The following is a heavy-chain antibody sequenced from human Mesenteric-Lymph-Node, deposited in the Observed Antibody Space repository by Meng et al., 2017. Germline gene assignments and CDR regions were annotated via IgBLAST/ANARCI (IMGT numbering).Heavy chain of an antibody. J-gene: IGHJ4*02. CDR3: ARGRSYCSGGSCSSEYYFDY. D-gene: IGHD2-15*01. Sequence: QVQLVQSGAEVKKPGASVKVSCKASGDTFTGYFMFWVRLAPGQGLEWMGRLNPDSGGTNYAQKFQGRVTMTRDTSINTAYMELSSLRSDDAALYFCARGRSYCSGGSCSSEYYFDYWGQGTLVTVSS. V-gene: IGHV1-2*06. CDR2: LNPDSGGT. CDR1: GDTFTGYF.